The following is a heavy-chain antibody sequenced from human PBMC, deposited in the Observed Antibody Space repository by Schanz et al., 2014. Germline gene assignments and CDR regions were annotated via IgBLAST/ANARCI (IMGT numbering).Heavy chain of an antibody. J-gene: IGHJ4*02. CDR2: INPSSGTT. CDR1: NYIFTKYY. V-gene: IGHV1-46*03. D-gene: IGHD2-2*01. Sequence: QVQLVQSGAEVKKPGASVKLSCKASNYIFTKYYIHCVRQAPGQGLVWMGKINPSSGTTRIAQNFQGRLTVTRDTSTSTVNMELSSLRSEDTAVYYCARGGFFDSTSFDSWGQGTLVTVSS. CDR3: ARGGFFDSTSFDS.